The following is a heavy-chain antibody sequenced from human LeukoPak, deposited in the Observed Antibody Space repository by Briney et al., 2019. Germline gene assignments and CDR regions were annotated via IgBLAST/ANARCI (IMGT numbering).Heavy chain of an antibody. J-gene: IGHJ3*02. V-gene: IGHV3-23*01. CDR1: GFTFSSYA. D-gene: IGHD2-2*01. CDR2: ISGSGGST. Sequence: GGSLRLSCAASGFTFSSYAMSWVRQAPGKGPEWVSAISGSGGSTYYADSVKGRFTISRDSSKNTLYLQMNSLRAEDTAVYYCANDPIVVVPAAPLAFDIWGQGTMVTVSS. CDR3: ANDPIVVVPAAPLAFDI.